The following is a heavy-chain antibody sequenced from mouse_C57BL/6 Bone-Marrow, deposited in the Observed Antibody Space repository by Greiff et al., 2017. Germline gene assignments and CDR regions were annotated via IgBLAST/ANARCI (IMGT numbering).Heavy chain of an antibody. CDR1: GYAFSSSW. V-gene: IGHV1-82*01. J-gene: IGHJ4*01. CDR2: IYPGDGDT. D-gene: IGHD2-4*01. CDR3: ARSGTRIYYYAMDY. Sequence: QVQLQQSGPELVKHGASVKISCKASGYAFSSSWMNWVKQRPGKGLEWIGRIYPGDGDTNYNGKFKGKGTLTADKSYSTAYMQLSSLTSEDSAVYFCARSGTRIYYYAMDYWGQGTSVTVSS.